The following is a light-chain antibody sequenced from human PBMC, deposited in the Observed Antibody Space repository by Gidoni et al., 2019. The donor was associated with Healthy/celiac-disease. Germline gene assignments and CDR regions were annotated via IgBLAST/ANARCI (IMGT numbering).Light chain of an antibody. V-gene: IGKV4-1*01. J-gene: IGKJ1*01. CDR3: QQYYSTPRT. CDR2: WAS. CDR1: QSVLYSSNNKNY. Sequence: VSLGERAAINCKSSQSVLYSSNNKNYLAWYQQKPGQPPKLLIYWASTRESGVPDRFSGSGSGTDFTLTISSLQAEDVAVYYCQQYYSTPRTFGQGTKVEIK.